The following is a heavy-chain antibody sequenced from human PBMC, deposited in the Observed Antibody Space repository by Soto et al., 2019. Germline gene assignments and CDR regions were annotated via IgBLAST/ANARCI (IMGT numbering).Heavy chain of an antibody. V-gene: IGHV3-23*01. CDR3: AKGDLFVGGTIYGMDV. J-gene: IGHJ6*02. CDR2: ISVSGGST. CDR1: LSSYA. D-gene: IGHD3-16*01. Sequence: GSLRLSCAVSLSSYAMTWVRQAPGKGLEWVAGISVSGGSTNYAVSVKGRLTISRDNDKNTVYLQMNSLRAEDTAVYYCAKGDLFVGGTIYGMDVWGQGTTVTVSS.